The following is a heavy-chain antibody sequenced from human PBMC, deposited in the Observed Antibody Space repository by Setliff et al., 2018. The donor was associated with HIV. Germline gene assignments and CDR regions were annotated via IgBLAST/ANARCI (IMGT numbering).Heavy chain of an antibody. J-gene: IGHJ2*01. Sequence: PSETLSLTCSMSNGSINDYYWSWIRQSPGKGLEWIGSTYNSENINYNPSLKSRVTVSVGTSKNQFSLRLTSVTAADTAVYFCARHFYTTSWYSGTYWYFDLWGRGTLVTVSS. D-gene: IGHD2-15*01. CDR1: NGSINDYY. CDR2: TYNSENI. V-gene: IGHV4-59*12. CDR3: ARHFYTTSWYSGTYWYFDL.